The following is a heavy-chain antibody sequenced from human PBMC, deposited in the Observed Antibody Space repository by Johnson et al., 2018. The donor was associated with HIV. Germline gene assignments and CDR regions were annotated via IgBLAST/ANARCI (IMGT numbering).Heavy chain of an antibody. D-gene: IGHD6-19*01. Sequence: VQLMESGGGVVRPGGSLRLSCAASGFTFDDYGMTWVRQAPGKGLEWVSVIFSGGSTYYAGFVKGRFTISRDNSKNTLYLQMNSLRAEDTALYYCARDAIAVAVRCAFDIWGQGTMVTVSS. CDR1: GFTFDDYG. CDR3: ARDAIAVAVRCAFDI. J-gene: IGHJ3*02. CDR2: IFSGGST. V-gene: IGHV3-66*01.